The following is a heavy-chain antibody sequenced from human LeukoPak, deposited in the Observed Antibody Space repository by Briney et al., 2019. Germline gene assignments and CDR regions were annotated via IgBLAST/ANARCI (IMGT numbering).Heavy chain of an antibody. CDR1: GSIFSDYG. CDR3: ARGLTYGPYINFDY. CDR2: IRYDESNT. J-gene: IGHJ4*02. V-gene: IGHV3-30*02. D-gene: IGHD4-17*01. Sequence: GGSLRLSCAASGSIFSDYGIHWVRQAPGKGLEWVAFIRYDESNTYYGDSVKGRFTISRDNSKNTVYLQMNSLRAEDTAVYYCARGLTYGPYINFDYWGQGTLVTVSS.